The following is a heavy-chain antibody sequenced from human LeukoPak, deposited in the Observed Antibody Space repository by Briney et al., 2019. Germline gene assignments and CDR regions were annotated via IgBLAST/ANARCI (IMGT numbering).Heavy chain of an antibody. V-gene: IGHV4-39*01. CDR3: ARQDTSYYGMDV. CDR1: GVSISSSSYY. J-gene: IGHJ6*02. D-gene: IGHD5-18*01. CDR2: IYYSGST. Sequence: KSSETLSLTCTVSGVSISSSSYYWGWIRQPPGKGLEWIGSIYYSGSTYYNPSLKSRVTISVDTSKNQFSLKLSSVTAADTAVYYCARQDTSYYGMDVWGQGTTVTVSS.